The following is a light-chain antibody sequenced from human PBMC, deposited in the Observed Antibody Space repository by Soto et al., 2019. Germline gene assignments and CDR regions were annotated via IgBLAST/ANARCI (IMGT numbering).Light chain of an antibody. CDR1: SSDVGGYNY. CDR3: SSYTSSSTVV. V-gene: IGLV2-14*01. Sequence: QSALTQPASVSGSPGQSITISCTGTSSDVGGYNYVSWYQQHPGKAPKLMIYEVSKRPSGVSNRFSGSKSGNTASLTISGLQAEYEADYYCSSYTSSSTVVFGGGTQLTV. J-gene: IGLJ2*01. CDR2: EVS.